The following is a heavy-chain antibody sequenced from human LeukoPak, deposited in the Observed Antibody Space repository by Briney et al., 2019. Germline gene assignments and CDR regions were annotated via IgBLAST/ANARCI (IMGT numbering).Heavy chain of an antibody. CDR1: GFTFSSYA. CDR2: ISGSGGST. CDR3: AKSALWLSLYWYFDL. D-gene: IGHD5-18*01. Sequence: GGSLRLSCAASGFTFSSYAMSWVRQAPGKGLEWVSAISGSGGSTYYADSVKGRFTISRDNSKNTLYLRMNSLRAEDTAVYYCAKSALWLSLYWYFDLWGRGTLVTVSS. V-gene: IGHV3-23*01. J-gene: IGHJ2*01.